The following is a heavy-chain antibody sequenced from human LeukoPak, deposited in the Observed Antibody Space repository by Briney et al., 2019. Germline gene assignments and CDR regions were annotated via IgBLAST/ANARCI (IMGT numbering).Heavy chain of an antibody. Sequence: GASVKVSCEASGYTFTSYYMHWVRQAPGQGLEWMGIINPSGGSTSYAQKFQGRVTMTRDTSTSTVYMELSSLRSEDTAVYYCARGGRSLAAAGIRGAFDIWGQGTMVTVSS. D-gene: IGHD6-13*01. J-gene: IGHJ3*02. CDR1: GYTFTSYY. CDR3: ARGGRSLAAAGIRGAFDI. V-gene: IGHV1-46*01. CDR2: INPSGGST.